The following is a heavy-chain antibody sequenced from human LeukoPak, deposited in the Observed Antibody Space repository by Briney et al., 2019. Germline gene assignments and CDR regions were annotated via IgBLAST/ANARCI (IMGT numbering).Heavy chain of an antibody. D-gene: IGHD3-16*02. V-gene: IGHV3-23*01. J-gene: IGHJ4*02. CDR1: GFTFSIYA. CDR3: AKGRYDYVWGSYQDY. CDR2: ISGSGDNT. Sequence: GGSLRLSCAASGFTFSIYAMTWVRQAPGKGLEWLSAISGSGDNTYYADSVKGRFTISRDNSKNTLYLQMNSLRAEDTAVYYCAKGRYDYVWGSYQDYWGQGTLVTVSS.